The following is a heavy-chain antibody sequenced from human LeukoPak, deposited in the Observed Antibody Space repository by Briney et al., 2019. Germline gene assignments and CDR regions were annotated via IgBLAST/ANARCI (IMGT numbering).Heavy chain of an antibody. CDR3: ARDHPGTTDY. Sequence: PGGSLRLSCAASGFTFSGYSMIWVRQAPGKGLEWVSFISTSSIYIYYADSVKGRFTISRDNSKNTLYLQMNSLRAADTAVYYCARDHPGTTDYWGQGTLVTVSS. J-gene: IGHJ4*02. D-gene: IGHD4-17*01. CDR1: GFTFSGYS. CDR2: ISTSSIYI. V-gene: IGHV3-21*01.